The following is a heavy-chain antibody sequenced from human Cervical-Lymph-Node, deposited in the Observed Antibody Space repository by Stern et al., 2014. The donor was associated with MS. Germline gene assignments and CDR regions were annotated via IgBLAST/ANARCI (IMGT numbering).Heavy chain of an antibody. CDR1: GYSISSGYY. V-gene: IGHV4-38-2*02. CDR3: AREEQQLVHGNWFDP. Sequence: QVQLQESGPGLVKPSETLSLTCTVSGYSISSGYYWGWIRQPPGKGLAWIGNFYHSGSTYYNPSLQSRVTISTDTSKSQLSLKLISVTAADTAVYYCAREEQQLVHGNWFDPWGQGTLVTVSS. CDR2: FYHSGST. J-gene: IGHJ5*02. D-gene: IGHD6-13*01.